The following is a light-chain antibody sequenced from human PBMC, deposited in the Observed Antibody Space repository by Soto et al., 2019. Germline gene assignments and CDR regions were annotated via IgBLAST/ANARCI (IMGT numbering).Light chain of an antibody. CDR2: EIT. Sequence: QPVLTQPPSASGSPGQSVTISCTGASGVSWYQQHPGKAPKLLIYEITKRPSGVPDRFSGSKSGNTASLTVSGLQAEDEADYYCSSYKGNNIFVVFGGGTKLTVL. CDR3: SSYKGNNIFVV. CDR1: SGV. J-gene: IGLJ2*01. V-gene: IGLV2-8*01.